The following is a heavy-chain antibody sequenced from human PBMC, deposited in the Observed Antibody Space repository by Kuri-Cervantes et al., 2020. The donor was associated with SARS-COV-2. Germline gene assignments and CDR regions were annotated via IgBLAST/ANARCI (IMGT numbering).Heavy chain of an antibody. Sequence: SETLSLTCTVSGYSISSGYYWGWIRQPPGKGLEWIGSIYHSGSTYYNPSLKSRVTISVGTSKNQFSLKLSSVTAADTAVYYCARVRYCSSTSCRLGWYFDLWGRGTLVTVS. CDR3: ARVRYCSSTSCRLGWYFDL. CDR1: GYSISSGYY. D-gene: IGHD2-2*01. J-gene: IGHJ2*01. CDR2: IYHSGST. V-gene: IGHV4-38-2*02.